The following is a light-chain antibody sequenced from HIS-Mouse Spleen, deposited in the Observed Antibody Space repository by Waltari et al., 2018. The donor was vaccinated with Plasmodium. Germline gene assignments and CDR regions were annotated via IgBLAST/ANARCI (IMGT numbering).Light chain of an antibody. CDR3: QQSYSTPGT. V-gene: IGKV1-39*01. J-gene: IGKJ4*01. CDR2: DAS. CDR1: QSISSY. Sequence: DIQMTQSPSSLSASVGDRVTITCRASQSISSYLNWYQQKPGKAPKLLIYDASSLQSGVPSRFSGSGSGTDFTLTSSSLQPEDFATYYCQQSYSTPGTFGGGTKVEIK.